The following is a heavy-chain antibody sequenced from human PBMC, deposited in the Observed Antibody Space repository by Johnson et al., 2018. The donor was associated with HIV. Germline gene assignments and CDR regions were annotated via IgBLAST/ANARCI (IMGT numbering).Heavy chain of an antibody. J-gene: IGHJ3*01. Sequence: QVQLVESGGGLVKPGGSLRLSCAASGFTFSSYAMHWVRQAPGKGLEWVAVISYDGSNKYYADSVKGRFTISRDNSRNTVYLQMNSLRAEDTAVYYCARDPKSGSYGRGGAFDVWGQGTMVTVSS. CDR3: ARDPKSGSYGRGGAFDV. V-gene: IGHV3-30*14. CDR2: ISYDGSNK. D-gene: IGHD1-26*01. CDR1: GFTFSSYA.